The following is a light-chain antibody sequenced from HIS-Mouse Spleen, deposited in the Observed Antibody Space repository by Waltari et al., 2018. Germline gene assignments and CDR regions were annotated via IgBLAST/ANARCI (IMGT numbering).Light chain of an antibody. CDR1: QGISSY. V-gene: IGKV1-9*01. CDR3: QQYYSYPYT. CDR2: AAS. J-gene: IGKJ2*01. Sequence: QLTQSPSFQSACVGDRVTITCPARQGISSYLASYQQKPGKAPKLLIYAASTLQSGVPSRFSGSGSGTDFTLTISCLQSEDFATYYCQQYYSYPYTFGQGTKLEIK.